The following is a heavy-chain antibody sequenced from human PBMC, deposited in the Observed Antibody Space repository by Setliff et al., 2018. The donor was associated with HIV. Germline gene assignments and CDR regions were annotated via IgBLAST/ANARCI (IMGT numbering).Heavy chain of an antibody. D-gene: IGHD3-10*01. V-gene: IGHV4-59*01. CDR3: AGDSFTVDYFMDV. J-gene: IGHJ6*03. CDR2: ISYSGST. CDR1: GGSISNYY. Sequence: PSETLSLTCSVSGGSISNYYWSWIRQPPGEGLEWIGYISYSGSTTYNPSLKSRVTISLDTSKNQFSLKVNSVTAADTAVYFCAGDSFTVDYFMDVWGKGTPVTVSS.